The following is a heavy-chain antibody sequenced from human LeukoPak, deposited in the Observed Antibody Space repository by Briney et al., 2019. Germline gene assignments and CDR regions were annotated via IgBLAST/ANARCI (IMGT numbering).Heavy chain of an antibody. D-gene: IGHD2-21*01. Sequence: SQTLSLTCTVSGGSISSGSYYWSWIRQPAGKGLEWIGRIYTSGSTNYNPSLKSRVTISVDTSKNQFSLKLSSVTAADTAVYYCARGFRRRVMRVNWFDPWGQGTLVTVSS. V-gene: IGHV4-61*02. CDR3: ARGFRRRVMRVNWFDP. CDR2: IYTSGST. CDR1: GGSISSGSYY. J-gene: IGHJ5*02.